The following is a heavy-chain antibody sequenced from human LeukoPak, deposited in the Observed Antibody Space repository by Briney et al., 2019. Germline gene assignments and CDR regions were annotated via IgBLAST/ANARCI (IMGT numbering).Heavy chain of an antibody. D-gene: IGHD3-10*01. CDR3: AKGLWFGEFDY. CDR2: ISWNSGSI. CDR1: GFTFDVYA. Sequence: PGGSLRLSCAASGFTFDVYAMHWVRQAPEKGLEWVSGISWNSGSIGYADSVKGRFTVSRDNAKNSLYLQMNSLRAEDTALYYCAKGLWFGEFDYWGQGTLVTVSS. J-gene: IGHJ4*02. V-gene: IGHV3-9*01.